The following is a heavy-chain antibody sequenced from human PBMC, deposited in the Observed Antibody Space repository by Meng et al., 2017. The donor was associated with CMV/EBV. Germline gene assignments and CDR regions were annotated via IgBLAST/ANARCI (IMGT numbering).Heavy chain of an antibody. Sequence: GGSLRLSCAASGFTFSSYWMSWVRQAPGKGLEWVANIKQDGSEKYYVDSVKGRFTISRDNAKNSLYLQMNSLRAEDTAVYYCARDDCSGGSRSYGMDVWGQGTTVTVSS. CDR1: GFTFSSYW. CDR2: IKQDGSEK. J-gene: IGHJ6*02. CDR3: ARDDCSGGSRSYGMDV. V-gene: IGHV3-7*01. D-gene: IGHD2-15*01.